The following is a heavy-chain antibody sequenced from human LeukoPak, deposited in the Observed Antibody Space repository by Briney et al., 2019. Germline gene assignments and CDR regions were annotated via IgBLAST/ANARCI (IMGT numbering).Heavy chain of an antibody. J-gene: IGHJ4*02. CDR3: ATETGNFYFYS. Sequence: ASVKVPCKVSGYTLTELSMHWVRQAPGKGLEWMGGFDPEDDEIIYAQRFQGGVTMTEDASTDTAYMELRSLRSEDTAVYYCATETGNFYFYSWGQGTLVTVSS. V-gene: IGHV1-24*01. D-gene: IGHD1-7*01. CDR2: FDPEDDEI. CDR1: GYTLTELS.